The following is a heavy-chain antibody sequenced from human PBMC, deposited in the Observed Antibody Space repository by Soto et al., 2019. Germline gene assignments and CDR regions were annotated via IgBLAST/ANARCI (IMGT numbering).Heavy chain of an antibody. Sequence: TLSLTCAVSGGSISSGGYSWSWIRQPPGKGLEWIGYIYHSGSTYYNPSLKSRVTISVDRSKNQFSLKLSSVTAADTAVYYCAREVVGTVTSFLGFDYGGQGTLVNVSS. CDR3: AREVVGTVTSFLGFDY. CDR1: GGSISSGGYS. CDR2: IYHSGST. D-gene: IGHD4-4*01. J-gene: IGHJ4*02. V-gene: IGHV4-30-2*01.